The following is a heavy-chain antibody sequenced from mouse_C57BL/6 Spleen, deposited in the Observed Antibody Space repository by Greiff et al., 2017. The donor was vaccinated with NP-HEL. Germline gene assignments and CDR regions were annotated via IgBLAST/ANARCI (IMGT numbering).Heavy chain of an antibody. CDR2: INPNNGGT. CDR3: ARMDYYGFYAMDY. V-gene: IGHV1-26*01. Sequence: EVQLQQSGPELVKPGASVKISCKASGYTFTDYYMNWVKQSHGKSLEWIGDINPNNGGTSYNQKFKGKATLTVDKSSSTAYMELRSLTSEDSAVYYCARMDYYGFYAMDYWGQGTSVTVSS. J-gene: IGHJ4*01. D-gene: IGHD1-1*01. CDR1: GYTFTDYY.